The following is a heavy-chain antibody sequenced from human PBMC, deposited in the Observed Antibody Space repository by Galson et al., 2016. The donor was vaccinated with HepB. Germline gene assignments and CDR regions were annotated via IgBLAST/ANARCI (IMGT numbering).Heavy chain of an antibody. D-gene: IGHD2-15*01. Sequence: SLRLSCAASGLIFNDAWMYWVRQAPGKGPEWIGRITSKTDGETTDYGAPVKGRFDISRDDSKNTLYLQMNSLRTDDTAMYYCTISAGCSGGSCWRGYWGQGTLVTVSS. J-gene: IGHJ4*02. V-gene: IGHV3-15*01. CDR1: GLIFNDAW. CDR2: ITSKTDGETT. CDR3: TISAGCSGGSCWRGY.